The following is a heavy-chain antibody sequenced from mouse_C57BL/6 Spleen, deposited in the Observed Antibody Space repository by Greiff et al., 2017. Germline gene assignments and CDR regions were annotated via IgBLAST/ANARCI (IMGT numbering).Heavy chain of an antibody. D-gene: IGHD2-3*01. J-gene: IGHJ2*01. Sequence: EVQLQQSGPELVKPGDSVKISCKASGYSFTGYFMNWVMQSHGKSLEWIGRINPYNGDTFYNQKFKGKATLTVDKSSSTAHMELRSLTSEDSAVYYCARRGAGYDPYYFDYWGQGTTLTVSS. V-gene: IGHV1-20*01. CDR1: GYSFTGYF. CDR3: ARRGAGYDPYYFDY. CDR2: INPYNGDT.